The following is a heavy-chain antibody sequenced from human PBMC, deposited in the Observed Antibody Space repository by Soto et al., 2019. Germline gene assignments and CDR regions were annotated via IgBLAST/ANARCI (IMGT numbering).Heavy chain of an antibody. CDR2: ISGSGGST. V-gene: IGHV3-23*01. Sequence: PVGSLRLSCAASGFTFSSYAMSWVRQAPGKGLEWVSAISGSGGSTYYADSVKGRFTISRDNSKNTLFLQMNGLRAEDTAVYYCAKDRLPDTASYYFDYWGQGTLVTVSS. D-gene: IGHD5-18*01. CDR3: AKDRLPDTASYYFDY. CDR1: GFTFSSYA. J-gene: IGHJ4*02.